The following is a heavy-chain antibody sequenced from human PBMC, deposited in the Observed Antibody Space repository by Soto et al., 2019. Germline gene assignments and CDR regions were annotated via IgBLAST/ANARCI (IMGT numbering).Heavy chain of an antibody. CDR2: IYYSGST. J-gene: IGHJ4*02. D-gene: IGHD5-18*01. CDR1: GGSVSSGSYY. Sequence: SETLSLTCTVSGGSVSSGSYYWSWIRQPPGKGLEWIGYIYYSGSTNYNPSLKSRVTISVDTSKNQFSLKLSSVTAADTAVYYCARAYHGYSYGYGLDYWGQGTLVTVSS. V-gene: IGHV4-61*01. CDR3: ARAYHGYSYGYGLDY.